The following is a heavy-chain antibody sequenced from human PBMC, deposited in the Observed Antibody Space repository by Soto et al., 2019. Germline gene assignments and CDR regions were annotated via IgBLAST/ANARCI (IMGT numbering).Heavy chain of an antibody. J-gene: IGHJ4*02. D-gene: IGHD6-19*01. V-gene: IGHV3-23*01. CDR2: ISGDGSGR. Sequence: GGSLRLSCVASGFPFSSYAMSWVRQAPGKGLEWVSSISGDGSGRYYADSVKGRFSFSRDNSKNTLSLQMNSLGAEDTALYYCTRIITEAGLDYWGQGTLVTVSS. CDR3: TRIITEAGLDY. CDR1: GFPFSSYA.